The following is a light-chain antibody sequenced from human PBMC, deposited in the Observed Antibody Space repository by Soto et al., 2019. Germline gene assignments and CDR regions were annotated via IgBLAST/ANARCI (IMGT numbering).Light chain of an antibody. Sequence: QPVLTQSPSASASLGASVKLTCTLSSGHSTYAIAWHQQQPEKGPRYLMKLDSDGSHSKGDGIPDRFSGSSSGAERYLTISSLQSEDEADYYCQTWATVPDWVFGGGTKLPS. CDR1: SGHSTYA. CDR2: LDSDGSH. V-gene: IGLV4-69*01. CDR3: QTWATVPDWV. J-gene: IGLJ3*02.